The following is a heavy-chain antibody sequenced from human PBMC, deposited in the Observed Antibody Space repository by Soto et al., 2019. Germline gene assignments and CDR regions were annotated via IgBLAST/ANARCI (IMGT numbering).Heavy chain of an antibody. V-gene: IGHV3-21*01. CDR3: ARQYPSSSRHFDH. CDR1: GFTFRTYN. J-gene: IGHJ4*02. Sequence: LRLSCAASGFTFRTYNMIWVRQAPGKGLEWVSSISSSSSYIYYADSVKGRFTISRDNAKNSLYLQMNSLRAEDTAVYYCARQYPSSSRHFDHWGQGSRVTVSS. CDR2: ISSSSSYI. D-gene: IGHD6-6*01.